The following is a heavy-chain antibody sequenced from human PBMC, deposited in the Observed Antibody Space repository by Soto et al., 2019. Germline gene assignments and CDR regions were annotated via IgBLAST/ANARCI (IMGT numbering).Heavy chain of an antibody. V-gene: IGHV3-30*03. D-gene: IGHD3-22*01. J-gene: IGHJ3*02. Sequence: PGGSLRLSCAASGFTFSSYGMHWVRQAPGKGMEWVAVISYDGSNKYYADSVKGRFTISRDNSKNTLYLQMNSLRAEDTAVYYCARDSQTGYYDSSERRYAFDIWGQGTMVTVS. CDR2: ISYDGSNK. CDR1: GFTFSSYG. CDR3: ARDSQTGYYDSSERRYAFDI.